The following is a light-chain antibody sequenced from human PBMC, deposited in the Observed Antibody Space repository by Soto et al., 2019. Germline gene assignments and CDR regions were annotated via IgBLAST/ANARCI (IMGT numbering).Light chain of an antibody. CDR2: EDN. CDR1: SGSIVSNY. Sequence: NFMLTQPHSVSESPGKTVTISCTRSSGSIVSNYVQWYQQRPGSSPTTVIYEDNQRPSGVPDRFSGSIDSSSNSASLTISGLRTEDEADYYCQSYDSSNLTGVFGGGTKLTVL. CDR3: QSYDSSNLTGV. V-gene: IGLV6-57*01. J-gene: IGLJ3*02.